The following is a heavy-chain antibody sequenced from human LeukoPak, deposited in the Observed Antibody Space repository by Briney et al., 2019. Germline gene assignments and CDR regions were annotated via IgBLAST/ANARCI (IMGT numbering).Heavy chain of an antibody. CDR2: IYTSGST. CDR3: ARERGGSWSRYFDS. D-gene: IGHD2-15*01. V-gene: IGHV4-61*02. J-gene: IGHJ4*02. CDR1: GGSISSGSYY. Sequence: SETLSLTCTVSGGSISSGSYYWSWIRQPAGKGLEWIVRIYTSGSTNYNPSLKSRVTISVDTSKNQFSLKLSSVTAADRAVYYCARERGGSWSRYFDSWGQGTLVTVSS.